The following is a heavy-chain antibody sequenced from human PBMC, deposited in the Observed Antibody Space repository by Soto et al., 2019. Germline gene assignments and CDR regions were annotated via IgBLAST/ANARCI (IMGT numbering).Heavy chain of an antibody. CDR3: AREDYYDSSGYWFQH. J-gene: IGHJ1*01. D-gene: IGHD3-22*01. CDR1: GGSISSFY. V-gene: IGHV4-59*01. Sequence: ETLFLTCTVSGGSISSFYWSWIRQPPGKGLEWIGYIYYSGSTNYNPSLKSRVTISVDTSKNQFSLKLSSVTAADTAVYYCAREDYYDSSGYWFQHWGQGTLVTVSS. CDR2: IYYSGST.